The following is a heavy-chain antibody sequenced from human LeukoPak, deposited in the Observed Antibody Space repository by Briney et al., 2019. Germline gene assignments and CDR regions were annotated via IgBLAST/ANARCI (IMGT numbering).Heavy chain of an antibody. J-gene: IGHJ4*02. D-gene: IGHD2-2*01. CDR3: ARYLHCSSTSCYRYFDY. V-gene: IGHV3-23*01. Sequence: PGGSLRLSCAASGLTFSSYWMHWVRQAPGKGLEWVSAISGSGGSTYYADSVKGRFTISRDNSKNTLYLQMNSLRAEDTAVYYCARYLHCSSTSCYRYFDYWGQGTLVTVSS. CDR2: ISGSGGST. CDR1: GLTFSSYW.